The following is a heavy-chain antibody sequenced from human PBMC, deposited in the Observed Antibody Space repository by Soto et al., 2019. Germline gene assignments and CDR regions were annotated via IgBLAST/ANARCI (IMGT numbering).Heavy chain of an antibody. CDR1: GYTFTHYD. V-gene: IGHV1-8*01. CDR2: MNPDSENT. CDR3: TRAQFAFVSYFGLDD. D-gene: IGHD6-6*01. J-gene: IGHJ6*02. Sequence: QVHLVQSGAEVKQPGASVRVSCKASGYTFTHYDITWVRQATGQGVEWMGWMNPDSENTGSPQKFQGRVTINVHTAILTEYMELTSLSSEDTAVYYWTRAQFAFVSYFGLDDWGHGTTVTVFS.